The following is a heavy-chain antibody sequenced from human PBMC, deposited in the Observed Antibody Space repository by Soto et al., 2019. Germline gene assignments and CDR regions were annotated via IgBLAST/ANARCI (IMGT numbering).Heavy chain of an antibody. J-gene: IGHJ6*02. V-gene: IGHV4-34*01. CDR1: GGSFSGYY. D-gene: IGHD3-22*01. Sequence: SETLSLTCAVYGGSFSGYYWSWIRQPPGKGLEWIGEINHSGSTNYNPSLKSRVTISVDTSKNQFSLKLSSVTAADTAVYYCARNWYDTMIVGTNHYYPGMDVWGQGTTVTVSS. CDR2: INHSGST. CDR3: ARNWYDTMIVGTNHYYPGMDV.